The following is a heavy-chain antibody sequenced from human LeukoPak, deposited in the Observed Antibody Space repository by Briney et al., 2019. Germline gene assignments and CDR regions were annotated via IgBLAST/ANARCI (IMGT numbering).Heavy chain of an antibody. CDR3: ARDQYDFWSGYNGMDV. CDR2: IYSGGST. J-gene: IGHJ6*02. V-gene: IGHV3-66*01. CDR1: GFTVSSNY. D-gene: IGHD3-3*01. Sequence: GGSLRLSCAASGFTVSSNYMSWVRQAPGKGLEWVSVIYSGGSTYYADSVKGRFTISRDNSKNTLYLQMNSLRAEDTAVYYCARDQYDFWSGYNGMDVWGQGTTVTVSS.